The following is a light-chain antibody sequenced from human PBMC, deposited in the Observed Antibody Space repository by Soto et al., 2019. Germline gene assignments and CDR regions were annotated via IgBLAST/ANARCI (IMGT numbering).Light chain of an antibody. CDR2: DAS. J-gene: IGKJ3*01. Sequence: DIQMTQSPSSLSASVGDRVTITCQASHDITSYLNWYQHKPGKAPKLLIYDASSLEAGVPSRFSGSGSGTAFTFTISSLHHEDVTTYYWPKCNYLPTFGHGTTVDFK. CDR3: PKCNYLPT. CDR1: HDITSY. V-gene: IGKV1-33*01.